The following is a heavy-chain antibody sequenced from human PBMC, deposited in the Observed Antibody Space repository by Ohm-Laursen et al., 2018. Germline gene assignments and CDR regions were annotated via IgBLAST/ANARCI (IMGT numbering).Heavy chain of an antibody. J-gene: IGHJ3*02. CDR2: ISWNSGTM. CDR1: GFTFDDYA. Sequence: SSLRLSCTASGFTFDDYAMHWVRQAPGKGLEWVSDISWNSGTMGYADSVKGRFTISRDNAKNSLYLQMNSLRAEDTALYYCARDAEVAGTTSGALDIWGQGTMVTVSS. D-gene: IGHD6-19*01. V-gene: IGHV3-9*01. CDR3: ARDAEVAGTTSGALDI.